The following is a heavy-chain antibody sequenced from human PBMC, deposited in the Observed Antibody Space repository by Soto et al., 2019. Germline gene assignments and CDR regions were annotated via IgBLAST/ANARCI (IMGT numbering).Heavy chain of an antibody. CDR3: AREIMPLTNDWYFDL. Sequence: QVQLQESGPGLVKPSETLSLTCTVSGGSISGGVHSWSWIRQPPGKGLEWIGHIFGSGSIYYNPSLKSRLTISVDTSKNQFSLRLSSVTAADTAVYYCAREIMPLTNDWYFDLWGRGTLVTVSS. D-gene: IGHD2-8*01. V-gene: IGHV4-30-4*01. CDR1: GGSISGGVHS. CDR2: IFGSGSI. J-gene: IGHJ2*01.